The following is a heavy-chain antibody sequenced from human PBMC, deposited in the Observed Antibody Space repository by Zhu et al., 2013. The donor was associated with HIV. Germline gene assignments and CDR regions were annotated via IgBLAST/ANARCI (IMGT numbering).Heavy chain of an antibody. D-gene: IGHD3-10*01. V-gene: IGHV1-46*01. J-gene: IGHJ4*02. CDR1: GYTFTKYY. CDR2: INPSGGNA. CDR3: ARGTYGSGRSFDY. Sequence: QVQLVQSGAEVKKPGASVKVSCMASGYTFTKYYMNWVRQAPGQGLEWMGMINPSGGNANYAQKFQGRVTMTRDASTSTVYMDVSSLTSEDTALYYCARGTYGSGRSFDYWGQGTWSPSP.